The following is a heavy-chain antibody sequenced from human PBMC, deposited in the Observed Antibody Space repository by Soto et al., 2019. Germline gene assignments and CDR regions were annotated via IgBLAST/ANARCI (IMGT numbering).Heavy chain of an antibody. D-gene: IGHD3-10*01. V-gene: IGHV3-72*01. J-gene: IGHJ4*02. CDR1: GFTFSDRY. CDR3: ASVRYGSVDY. Sequence: GGSLRLSCAASGFTFSDRYMDWVRQAPGKGLEWVGRIRNKAKSYTTDYAASVKTRFTISRDDSRNSLYLQMNSLTTEDTGVYYCASVRYGSVDYWGQGTLVTVSS. CDR2: IRNKAKSYTT.